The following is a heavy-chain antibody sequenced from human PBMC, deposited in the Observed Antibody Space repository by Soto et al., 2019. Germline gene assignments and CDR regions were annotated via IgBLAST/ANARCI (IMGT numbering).Heavy chain of an antibody. CDR1: GFTFRSYS. CDR3: ARLQLGREKTFDL. V-gene: IGHV3-48*02. Sequence: EMQLVESGGDLVQRGGSVRLSCAASGFTFRSYSMNWVRQAPGKGLEWSSYISDASRAIYYTDSVKGRFTISRDDAKNSLYLQMDGLRDEDTAVYYCARLQLGREKTFDLWGQGTRVTVSA. J-gene: IGHJ4*02. CDR2: ISDASRAI. D-gene: IGHD1-1*01.